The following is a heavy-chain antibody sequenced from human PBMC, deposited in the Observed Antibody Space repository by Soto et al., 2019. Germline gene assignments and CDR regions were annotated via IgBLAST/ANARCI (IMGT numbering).Heavy chain of an antibody. CDR2: ISSSSSYI. V-gene: IGHV3-21*01. Sequence: LRLSCAASGFTFSSYSMNWVRQAPVKVLEWVSSISSSSSYIYYADSVKGRFTISRDNAKNSLYLQMNSLRAEDTAVYYCATKQRTTVTTHDYWGQGTLVTVSS. CDR1: GFTFSSYS. CDR3: ATKQRTTVTTHDY. J-gene: IGHJ4*02. D-gene: IGHD4-17*01.